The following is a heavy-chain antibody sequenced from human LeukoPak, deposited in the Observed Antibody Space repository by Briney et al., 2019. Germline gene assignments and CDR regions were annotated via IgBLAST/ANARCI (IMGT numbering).Heavy chain of an antibody. CDR2: ISSSGSTI. D-gene: IGHD5-12*01. CDR3: ARVLYGGPDY. Sequence: GGSLRLSCAASGFTFSSYSMNWVRQAPGKGLEWVSYISSSGSTIYYADSVKGRFTISRDNAKNSLYLQMNSLRAEDTAVYYCARVLYGGPDYWGQGTLVTVSS. J-gene: IGHJ4*02. V-gene: IGHV3-48*04. CDR1: GFTFSSYS.